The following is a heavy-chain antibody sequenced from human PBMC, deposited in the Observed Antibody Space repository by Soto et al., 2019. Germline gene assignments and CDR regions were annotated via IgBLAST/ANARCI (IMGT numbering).Heavy chain of an antibody. D-gene: IGHD3-10*02. Sequence: GGSLRLSCAASGFTYASYWMNWVRQGPGKGMEWVAHIKQDGSEEYYVDSVKVRFTISRDNAKNSLYLYMNSLRAEDTAVYYCARELCSGDNSYWGRGTLVTVSS. CDR3: ARELCSGDNSY. CDR1: GFTYASYW. V-gene: IGHV3-7*01. J-gene: IGHJ4*02. CDR2: IKQDGSEE.